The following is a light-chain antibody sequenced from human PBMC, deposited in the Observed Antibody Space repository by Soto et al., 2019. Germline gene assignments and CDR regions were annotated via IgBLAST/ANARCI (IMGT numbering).Light chain of an antibody. V-gene: IGKV3-11*01. J-gene: IGKJ3*01. CDR1: QSVSSY. CDR3: HHRSNRFFT. Sequence: EIVLTQSPATLSLSPGERATLSCRASQSVSSYLAWYQQKPGQAPRLLIYDASNRATGIPARFSGSGSGTAFTITISSLEADGFAAYYDHHRSNRFFTFGPGTKVDIK. CDR2: DAS.